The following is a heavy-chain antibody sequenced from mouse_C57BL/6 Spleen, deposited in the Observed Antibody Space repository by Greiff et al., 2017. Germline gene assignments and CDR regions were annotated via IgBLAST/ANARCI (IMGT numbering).Heavy chain of an antibody. CDR3: ARSPDYDVAWFAY. Sequence: EVKLVESGPGLAKPSQTLSLTCSVTGYSITRDYWNWIRKFPGNKLEYMGYISYSGSTYYNPSLKSRIAITRDTSKNQYYLQLNSVTTEDTATYYCARSPDYDVAWFAYWGQGTLVTVSA. CDR2: ISYSGST. V-gene: IGHV3-8*01. D-gene: IGHD2-4*01. CDR1: GYSITRDY. J-gene: IGHJ3*01.